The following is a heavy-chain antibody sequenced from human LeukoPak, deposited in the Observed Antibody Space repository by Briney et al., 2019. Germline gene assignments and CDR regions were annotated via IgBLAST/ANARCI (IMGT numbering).Heavy chain of an antibody. V-gene: IGHV1-2*02. Sequence: GASVKVSCKASAYTFTGYYMHWVRQAPGQGLEWMGWINPDSGGTNYAQKFQGRVTMTRDTSISTAYMEVSRPRSDDTAVYYCARVNSSGLPYDAFDIWGQGTTVTVSS. CDR2: INPDSGGT. J-gene: IGHJ3*02. D-gene: IGHD6-19*01. CDR3: ARVNSSGLPYDAFDI. CDR1: AYTFTGYY.